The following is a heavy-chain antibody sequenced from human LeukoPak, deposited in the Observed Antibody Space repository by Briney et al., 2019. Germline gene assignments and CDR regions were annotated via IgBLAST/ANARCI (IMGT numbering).Heavy chain of an antibody. V-gene: IGHV1-2*02. CDR2: INPNSGGT. CDR1: GYTFTSYD. J-gene: IGHJ4*02. Sequence: ASVKVSCRASGYTFTSYDINWVRQATGQGLEWMGWINPNSGGTNYAQKFQGRVTMTRDTSISTAYMELSRLRSDDTAVYYCATLPAYWGQGTLVTVSS. CDR3: ATLPAY.